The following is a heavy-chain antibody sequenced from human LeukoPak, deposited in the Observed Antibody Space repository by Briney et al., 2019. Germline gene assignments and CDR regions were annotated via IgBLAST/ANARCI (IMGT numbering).Heavy chain of an antibody. CDR2: ISSSSYI. J-gene: IGHJ3*02. V-gene: IGHV3-69-1*01. Sequence: GGSLRLSCAASGFTVSSNYMNWVRQAPGKGLEWVSSISSSSYIYYADSVKGRFTISRDNAKNSLYLQMNSLRAEDTAVYYCARVAEAAAFDIWGQGTMVTVSS. CDR3: ARVAEAAAFDI. D-gene: IGHD6-25*01. CDR1: GFTVSSNY.